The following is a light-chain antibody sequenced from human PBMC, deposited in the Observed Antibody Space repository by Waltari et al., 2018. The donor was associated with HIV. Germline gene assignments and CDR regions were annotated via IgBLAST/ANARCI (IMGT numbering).Light chain of an antibody. Sequence: QSALTQPASVSGSPGQSITVSCTGTSSDIGSYNYVSWYQQTPGTAPKLVIYEVNNRPSGISNRCSGSKSGTTASLTISGLQTEDEAHYYCSSFTTSNTLLFGGGTKVTVL. CDR1: SSDIGSYNY. CDR3: SSFTTSNTLL. CDR2: EVN. V-gene: IGLV2-14*01. J-gene: IGLJ2*01.